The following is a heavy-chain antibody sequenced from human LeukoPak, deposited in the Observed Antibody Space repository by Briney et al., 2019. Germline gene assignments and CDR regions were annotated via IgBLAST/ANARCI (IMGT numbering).Heavy chain of an antibody. CDR3: ARRRYFDCSDY. D-gene: IGHD3-9*01. V-gene: IGHV4-39*01. J-gene: IGHJ4*02. CDR2: IYYSGST. CDR1: GGSISSSSYY. Sequence: PSETLSFTCTVSGGSISSSSYYWGWIRQPPGKGLEWIGSIYYSGSTYYNPSLKSRVTISVDTSKNQFSLKLSSVTAADTAVYYCARRRYFDCSDYWGQGTLVTVSS.